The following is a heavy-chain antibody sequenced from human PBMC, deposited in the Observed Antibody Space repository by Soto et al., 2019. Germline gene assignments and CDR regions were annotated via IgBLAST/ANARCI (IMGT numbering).Heavy chain of an antibody. CDR2: IKQDGGEK. Sequence: PGGSLRLSCAASGFTFSTYWMSWVRQAPGKGLEWVATIKQDGGEKYYVDSVKGRFTISRDSAKNSLYLQMNSLRVEDTAVYYCVSARWLQLPNYWGQGTLVTVSS. V-gene: IGHV3-7*01. D-gene: IGHD5-12*01. CDR1: GFTFSTYW. J-gene: IGHJ4*02. CDR3: VSARWLQLPNY.